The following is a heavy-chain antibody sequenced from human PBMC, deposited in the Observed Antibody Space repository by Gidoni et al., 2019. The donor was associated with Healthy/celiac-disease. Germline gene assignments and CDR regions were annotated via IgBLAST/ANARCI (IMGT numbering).Heavy chain of an antibody. CDR1: GGSVSSGSYY. Sequence: QVQLQESGPGLVKPSETLSLTCTVSGGSVSSGSYYWSWIRQPPGKGLEWIGYIYYSGSTNYNPSLKSRVTISVDTSKNQFSLKLSSVTAADTAVYYCARDWGSYLDYWGQGTLVTVSS. J-gene: IGHJ4*02. V-gene: IGHV4-61*01. CDR3: ARDWGSYLDY. CDR2: IYYSGST. D-gene: IGHD3-16*01.